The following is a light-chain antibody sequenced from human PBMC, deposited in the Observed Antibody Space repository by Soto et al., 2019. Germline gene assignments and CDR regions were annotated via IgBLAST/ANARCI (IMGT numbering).Light chain of an antibody. CDR2: GNS. V-gene: IGLV1-40*01. CDR3: QSYDSSLSAHYV. J-gene: IGLJ1*01. CDR1: SSNIGATYD. Sequence: QSVLTQPPSVSGVPGQRVTISCPGSSSNIGATYDVQWYQQLPGTAPKLLIYGNSNRPSGVPDRFSGSKSGTSASLAITGLQADDEADYYCQSYDSSLSAHYVFGTGTKVTVL.